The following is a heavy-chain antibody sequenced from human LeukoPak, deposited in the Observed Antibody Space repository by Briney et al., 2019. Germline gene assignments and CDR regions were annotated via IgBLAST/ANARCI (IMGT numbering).Heavy chain of an antibody. CDR2: ISWNSGSI. D-gene: IGHD5-24*01. CDR1: GFTFDDYA. CDR3: AKEVRDGYNVYFDY. J-gene: IGHJ4*02. V-gene: IGHV3-9*01. Sequence: GGSLRLSCAASGFTFDDYAMHWVRQAPGKGLEWVSGISWNSGSIGYADSVKGRFTISRDNAKNSLYLQMNSLRAEDTALYYCAKEVRDGYNVYFDYWGQGTLVTVSS.